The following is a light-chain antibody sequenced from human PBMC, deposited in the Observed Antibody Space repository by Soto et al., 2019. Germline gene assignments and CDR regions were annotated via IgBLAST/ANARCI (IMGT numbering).Light chain of an antibody. J-gene: IGLJ2*01. CDR2: AVT. Sequence: QSVLTQPASVSGSPGQSITISCTGTSSDAGSYNLVSWYQQHPGKAPKLMISAVTKRPAGVSSRFSGSKSGNTASLTISGLQAEDEADYYCSSYAGFNTVIFGGGTKLTVL. CDR1: SSDAGSYNL. V-gene: IGLV2-23*02. CDR3: SSYAGFNTVI.